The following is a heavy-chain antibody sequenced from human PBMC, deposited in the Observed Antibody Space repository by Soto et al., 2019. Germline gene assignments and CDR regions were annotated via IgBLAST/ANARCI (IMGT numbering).Heavy chain of an antibody. D-gene: IGHD3-16*01. Sequence: EVQLLESGGGLVQPGGSLRLSCAASGFTFSSYDMSWVRQAPGQGLEWDSVISGSGGRTYSADSGKGRFTISRDNSKNTLYLQMNSLRAEDTAVYYCAKRGRGAVAYDYWGQGTLVTVSS. J-gene: IGHJ4*02. CDR3: AKRGRGAVAYDY. CDR1: GFTFSSYD. V-gene: IGHV3-23*01. CDR2: ISGSGGRT.